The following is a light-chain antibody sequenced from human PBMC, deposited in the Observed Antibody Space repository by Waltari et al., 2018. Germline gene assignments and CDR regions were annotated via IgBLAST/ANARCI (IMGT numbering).Light chain of an antibody. V-gene: IGLV3-21*01. CDR3: QVRDSGTDQVV. CDR2: YDD. J-gene: IGLJ2*01. CDR1: KIGSKS. Sequence: SYVLTQPPSVSVAPGQTARISCGGNKIGSKSVHWYQQKPGQAPVLVIYYDDRRPAGVPERFSGSNSGSTAALTISRVEAGDEADYYCQVRDSGTDQVVFGGGTQLTVL.